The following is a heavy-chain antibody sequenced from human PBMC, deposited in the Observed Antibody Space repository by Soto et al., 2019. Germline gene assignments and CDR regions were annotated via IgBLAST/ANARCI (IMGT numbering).Heavy chain of an antibody. CDR1: GGSIGSSSYY. V-gene: IGHV4-39*01. CDR2: IYYGGNT. CDR3: ASIAAPGTTHFDF. J-gene: IGHJ4*02. D-gene: IGHD6-13*01. Sequence: SETLSLTCTVSGGSIGSSSYYWGWIRQSPGKGLEWIGNIYYGGNTFYNPSLQSRVAISVDTSKNQFYLHLSSVTAADTAIFYCASIAAPGTTHFDFWGQGTLVTVSS.